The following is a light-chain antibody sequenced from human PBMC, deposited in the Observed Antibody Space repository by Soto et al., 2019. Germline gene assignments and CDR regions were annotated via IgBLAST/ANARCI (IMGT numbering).Light chain of an antibody. Sequence: DVQITQSPSSLSASVGDRVTITCRASQGISNYLAWYQQKPGKVPKLLIYAASTLQSGVPSRFSGSGSGTDFTLTISSLQPEDVATYYCQKYNSAPQTFGQGTRLEIK. CDR1: QGISNY. CDR3: QKYNSAPQT. V-gene: IGKV1-27*01. CDR2: AAS. J-gene: IGKJ5*01.